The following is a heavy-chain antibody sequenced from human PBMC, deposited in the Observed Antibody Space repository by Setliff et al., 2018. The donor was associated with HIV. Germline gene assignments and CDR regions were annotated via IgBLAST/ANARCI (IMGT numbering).Heavy chain of an antibody. CDR3: ARAIRDGNSLINWFDP. J-gene: IGHJ5*02. CDR1: GFTFSNYG. CDR2: IRFDGSNK. Sequence: PGGSLRLSCGASGFTFSNYGMHWVRQAPGKGLEWVAFIRFDGSNKYFGDSVEGRFTISRDNAKNTLYLQMNSLRGEDTAVYFCARAIRDGNSLINWFDPWGQGTLVTVSS. D-gene: IGHD2-15*01. V-gene: IGHV3-30*02.